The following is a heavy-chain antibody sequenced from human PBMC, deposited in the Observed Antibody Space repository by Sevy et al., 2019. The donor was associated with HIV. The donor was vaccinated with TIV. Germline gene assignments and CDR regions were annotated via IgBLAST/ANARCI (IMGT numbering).Heavy chain of an antibody. J-gene: IGHJ6*02. D-gene: IGHD2-2*02. Sequence: GGSLRLSCAASGFTFSRNAMSWVRQAPGKGLEWASGITGSGGSTYYADSVKGRFTISRGNSKNQLYLQMNSLRVEDTAVYYCAKVGYCSSTSCYSIYYGMDVWGQGTTVTVSS. CDR2: ITGSGGST. CDR3: AKVGYCSSTSCYSIYYGMDV. V-gene: IGHV3-23*01. CDR1: GFTFSRNA.